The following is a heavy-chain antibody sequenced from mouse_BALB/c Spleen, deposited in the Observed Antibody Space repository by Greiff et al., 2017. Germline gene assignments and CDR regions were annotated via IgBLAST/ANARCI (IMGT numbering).Heavy chain of an antibody. Sequence: QVQLQQSAAELARPGASVKMSCKASGYTFTSYTMHWVKQRPGQGLEWIGYINPSSGYTVYNQKFKDKTTLTADKSSSTAYMQLSSLTSEDSAVYYCALYDSFAYWGQGTLVTVSA. J-gene: IGHJ3*01. CDR2: INPSSGYT. D-gene: IGHD2-4*01. V-gene: IGHV1-4*02. CDR3: ALYDSFAY. CDR1: GYTFTSYT.